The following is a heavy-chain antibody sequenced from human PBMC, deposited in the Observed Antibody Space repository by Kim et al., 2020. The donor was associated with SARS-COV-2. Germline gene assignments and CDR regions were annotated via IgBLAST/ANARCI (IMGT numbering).Heavy chain of an antibody. Sequence: SVKVSCKASGASFSSYAISWVRQAPGQGLEWMGGIIPIFDSPNYAQKLQGRVTITADESTSTVYMQLSSLRSEDTAVYFCAREGDGYCGGDCYSHFDYWGQGTLVTVSS. CDR3: AREGDGYCGGDCYSHFDY. CDR2: IIPIFDSP. D-gene: IGHD2-21*02. V-gene: IGHV1-69*13. J-gene: IGHJ4*02. CDR1: GASFSSYA.